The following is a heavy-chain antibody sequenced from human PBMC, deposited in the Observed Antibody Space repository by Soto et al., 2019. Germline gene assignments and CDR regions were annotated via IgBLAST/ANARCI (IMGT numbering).Heavy chain of an antibody. V-gene: IGHV4-30-4*01. Sequence: QVQLQESGPGLVKPSQTLSLTCTVSGGSISSGDYYWSWIRQPPGKGLEWIGYIYYSGSTYYKPSLKSRVTISVDTSKNQFSLKLSSVTAADTAVYYCARDRPISGIATGGPESWGQGTLVTVSS. CDR1: GGSISSGDYY. J-gene: IGHJ5*02. D-gene: IGHD6-13*01. CDR3: ARDRPISGIATGGPES. CDR2: IYYSGST.